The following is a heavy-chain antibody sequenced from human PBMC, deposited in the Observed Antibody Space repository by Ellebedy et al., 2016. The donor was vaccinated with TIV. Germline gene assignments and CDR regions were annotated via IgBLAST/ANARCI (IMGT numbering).Heavy chain of an antibody. CDR1: GFTFSSYA. J-gene: IGHJ4*02. CDR3: ANGGNCGGDCYKWGAFDY. V-gene: IGHV3-23*01. Sequence: GGSLRLXXAASGFTFSSYAMSWVRQAPGKGLEWVSAISGSGGSTYYADSVKGRFTISRDNSKNTLYLQMNSLRAEDTAVYYCANGGNCGGDCYKWGAFDYWGQGTLVTVSS. D-gene: IGHD2-21*01. CDR2: ISGSGGST.